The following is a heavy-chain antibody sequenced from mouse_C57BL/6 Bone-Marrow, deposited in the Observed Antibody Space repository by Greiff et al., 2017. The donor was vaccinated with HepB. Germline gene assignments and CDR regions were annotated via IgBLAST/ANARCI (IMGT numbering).Heavy chain of an antibody. Sequence: EVQLQQSGAELVRPGASVKLSCTASGFNIKDDYMHWVKQRPEQGLEWIGWIDPENGDTEYASKFQGKATITADTSSNTAYMQLSSLTSEDSAVYYCARWYYYGSSLYYFDYWGQGTTLTVSS. CDR1: GFNIKDDY. CDR3: ARWYYYGSSLYYFDY. D-gene: IGHD1-1*01. J-gene: IGHJ2*01. CDR2: IDPENGDT. V-gene: IGHV14-4*01.